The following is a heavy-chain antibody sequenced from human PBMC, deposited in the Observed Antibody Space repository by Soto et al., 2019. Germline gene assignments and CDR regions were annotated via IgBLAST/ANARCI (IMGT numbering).Heavy chain of an antibody. CDR3: ARGFRVAVAGDP. Sequence: ASVKVSCKASGYTFTSYAMHLVRQAPGQRLEWMGWINAGNGNTKYSQKFQGRVTITRDTSASTAYMELSSLRSEDTAVYYCARGFRVAVAGDPWGQGTLVTVSS. CDR2: INAGNGNT. CDR1: GYTFTSYA. J-gene: IGHJ5*02. D-gene: IGHD6-19*01. V-gene: IGHV1-3*01.